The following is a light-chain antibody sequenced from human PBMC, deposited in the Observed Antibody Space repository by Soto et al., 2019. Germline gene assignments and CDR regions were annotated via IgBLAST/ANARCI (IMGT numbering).Light chain of an antibody. CDR2: EVT. CDR3: ISYIDSRTRV. CDR1: SSDVGAFNY. Sequence: QSALTQPASVSGSPGQSIAISCTGSSSDVGAFNYVSWYQQHPRKAPKLIIYEVTNRPSGVSHRFSGSKSGNTASLTISCLQPEDESDDYCISYIDSRTRVFGGGTKLTVL. J-gene: IGLJ3*02. V-gene: IGLV2-14*01.